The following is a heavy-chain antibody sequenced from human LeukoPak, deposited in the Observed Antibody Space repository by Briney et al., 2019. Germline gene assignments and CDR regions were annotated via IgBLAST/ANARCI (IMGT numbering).Heavy chain of an antibody. CDR1: GYTFTSYG. CDR3: ARDQAMRRYFDWLFPDAFDI. V-gene: IGHV1-18*01. J-gene: IGHJ3*02. CDR2: ICAYNGNT. D-gene: IGHD3-9*01. Sequence: ASVKVSRKASGYTFTSYGIRGVRPAPGQGLEWMGWICAYNGNTNYAQKLQGRVTMTTDTSTITAYMELRSLGSDDTAVYYCARDQAMRRYFDWLFPDAFDIWGQGTMVTVSS.